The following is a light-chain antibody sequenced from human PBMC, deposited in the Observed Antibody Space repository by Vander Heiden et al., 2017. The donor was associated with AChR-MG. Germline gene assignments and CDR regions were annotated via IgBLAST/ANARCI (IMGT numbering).Light chain of an antibody. Sequence: QSAPTQPASVSGSPGQSITISCTGTSSDVGGYNYVSWYQQHPGKAPKLMIFDVSYRPSGVSNRFSGSKSGNTASLTISGLQTEDEADYYCSSYTRSRTLVFGGGTKLTVL. J-gene: IGLJ3*02. CDR3: SSYTRSRTLV. CDR2: DVS. V-gene: IGLV2-14*03. CDR1: SSDVGGYNY.